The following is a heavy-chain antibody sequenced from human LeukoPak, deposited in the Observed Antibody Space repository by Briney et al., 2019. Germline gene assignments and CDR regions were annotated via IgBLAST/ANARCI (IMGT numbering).Heavy chain of an antibody. J-gene: IGHJ4*02. CDR1: GFILNSYG. CDR3: ARDHYGDFTFDY. V-gene: IGHV3-33*01. CDR2: IWFDGKNE. D-gene: IGHD4-17*01. Sequence: SGGSLRLSCAASGFILNSYGMHWVRQAPGKGLEWVADIWFDGKNEHFADSVKGRFAISRDNSKNTVYLQINSLRAEDTAVYYCARDHYGDFTFDYWGQGAQVTVSS.